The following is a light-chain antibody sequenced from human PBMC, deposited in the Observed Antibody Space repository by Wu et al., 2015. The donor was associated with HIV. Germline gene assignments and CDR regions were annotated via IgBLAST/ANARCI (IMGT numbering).Light chain of an antibody. CDR2: AAS. Sequence: DIQMTQSPSSLSASVGGGVTITCRASQDISNYLNWYQQTPGKAPKLLIYAASTLQSGVPSRFSGSGSGTHFTLTITNLQPEDFAVYYCQQSYSVPSLSFGPGTKVDIK. V-gene: IGKV1-39*01. CDR1: QDISNY. J-gene: IGKJ3*01. CDR3: QQSYSVPSLS.